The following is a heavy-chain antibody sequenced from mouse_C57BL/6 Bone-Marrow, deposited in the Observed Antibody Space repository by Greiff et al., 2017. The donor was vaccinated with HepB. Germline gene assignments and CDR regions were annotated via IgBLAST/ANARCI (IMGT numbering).Heavy chain of an antibody. Sequence: VKLMESGAELVKPGASVKMSCKASGYTFSTYPIEWMKQNHGKSLEWIGNFHPYNDDTKYNEKFKGKATLTVEKSSSTVYLELSRLTSDDSAVYYCALANWDGGFDYWGQGTTLTVSS. CDR1: GYTFSTYP. CDR2: FHPYNDDT. CDR3: ALANWDGGFDY. J-gene: IGHJ2*01. D-gene: IGHD4-1*01. V-gene: IGHV1-47*01.